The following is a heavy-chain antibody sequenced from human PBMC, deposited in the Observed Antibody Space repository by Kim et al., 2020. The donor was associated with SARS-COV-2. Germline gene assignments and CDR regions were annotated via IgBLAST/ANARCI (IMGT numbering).Heavy chain of an antibody. J-gene: IGHJ5*02. D-gene: IGHD3-10*01. Sequence: ASVKVSCKASGYTFTSSHIQWVRQAPGQGLEWMGIINPSGGSTTYAQKLQGRDTMTRDTSTGTVYMELSSLRSEDTALYYCARGTWGGGGWGYGSGQYNRFDPWGQGTLVTVPS. CDR1: GYTFTSSH. CDR3: ARGTWGGGGWGYGSGQYNRFDP. CDR2: INPSGGST. V-gene: IGHV1-46*03.